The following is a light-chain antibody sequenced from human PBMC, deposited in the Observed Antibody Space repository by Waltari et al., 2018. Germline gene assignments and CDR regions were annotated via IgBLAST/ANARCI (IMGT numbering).Light chain of an antibody. Sequence: QSALTQPASVSGSPGQAIIISCTGTGSDVGGYDYVPWYQQYPGKAPRLIIYDVYNRPSGVSNLYTGSKSDNTASLTISGLQTEDESVYYCSSYTSSGVVFGGGTKLTVL. CDR1: GSDVGGYDY. J-gene: IGLJ2*01. CDR3: SSYTSSGVV. V-gene: IGLV2-14*01. CDR2: DVY.